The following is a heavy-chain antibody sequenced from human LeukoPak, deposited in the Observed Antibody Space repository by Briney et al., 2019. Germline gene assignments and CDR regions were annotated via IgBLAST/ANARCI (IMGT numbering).Heavy chain of an antibody. CDR1: GGSISSYY. J-gene: IGHJ4*02. CDR3: ARENTIRMITFGGVIATYYFDY. V-gene: IGHV4-59*01. CDR2: IYYSGST. Sequence: SETLSLTCTVSGGSISSYYWSWIRQPPGKGLEWIGYIYYSGSTNYNPSLKSRVTISVDTSKNQFSLKLSSVTAADTAVYYCARENTIRMITFGGVIATYYFDYWGQGTLVTVSS. D-gene: IGHD3-16*02.